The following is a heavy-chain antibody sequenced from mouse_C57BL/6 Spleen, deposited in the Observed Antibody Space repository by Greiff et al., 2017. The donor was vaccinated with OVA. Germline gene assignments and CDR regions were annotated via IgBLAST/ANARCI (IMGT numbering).Heavy chain of an antibody. J-gene: IGHJ2*01. CDR2: ISYDGSN. Sequence: VQLKESGPGLVKPSQSLSLTCSVTGYSITSGYYWNWIRQFPGNKLEWMGYISYDGSNNYNPSLKNRISITRDTSKNQFFLKLNSVTTEDTATYYCARVDYPSFDYWGQGTTLTVSS. D-gene: IGHD2-4*01. CDR3: ARVDYPSFDY. V-gene: IGHV3-6*01. CDR1: GYSITSGYY.